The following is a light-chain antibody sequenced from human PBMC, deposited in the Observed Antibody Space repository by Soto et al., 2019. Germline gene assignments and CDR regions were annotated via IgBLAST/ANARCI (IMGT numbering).Light chain of an antibody. V-gene: IGKV1-27*01. J-gene: IGKJ4*01. CDR1: QGIAPY. Sequence: DVQMTQSPSSLSASVGDRVTITCRASQGIAPYLAWFQQKPGKVPKLLIYAASTLQSGVPSRFSGSGSGADFTLTISSLQPEDVGTYCCQKYNSASLTFGGGTKVDIK. CDR3: QKYNSASLT. CDR2: AAS.